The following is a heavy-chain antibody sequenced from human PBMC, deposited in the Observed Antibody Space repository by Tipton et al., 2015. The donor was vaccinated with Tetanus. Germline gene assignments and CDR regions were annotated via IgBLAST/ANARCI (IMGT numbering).Heavy chain of an antibody. CDR2: INQSGST. CDR3: ARIPSEYCGGDCYERYFFDY. CDR1: GGSFSGYY. V-gene: IGHV4-34*01. D-gene: IGHD2-21*02. J-gene: IGHJ4*02. Sequence: TLSLTCAVYGGSFSGYYWSWIRQPPGKGLEWIGEINQSGSTNYNPSLKSRVTISVDTSKNQFSLKLSSVTAADTAVYYCARIPSEYCGGDCYERYFFDYWGQGTLVTVSS.